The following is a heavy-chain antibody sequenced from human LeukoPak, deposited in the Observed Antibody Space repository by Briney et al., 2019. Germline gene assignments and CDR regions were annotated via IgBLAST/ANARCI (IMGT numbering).Heavy chain of an antibody. V-gene: IGHV4-34*01. Sequence: SETLSLTCAVYGGSFSGYYWSWIRQPPGKGLEWIWEINHSGSTNYNPSLKSRVTISVDTSKNQFSLKLSSVTAADTAVYYCARARSAVRGAKIDYWGQGTLVTVSS. CDR3: ARARSAVRGAKIDY. CDR2: INHSGST. CDR1: GGSFSGYY. D-gene: IGHD3-10*01. J-gene: IGHJ4*02.